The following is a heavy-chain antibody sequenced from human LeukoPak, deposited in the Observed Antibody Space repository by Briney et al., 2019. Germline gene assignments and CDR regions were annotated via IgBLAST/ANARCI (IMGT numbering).Heavy chain of an antibody. V-gene: IGHV4-59*02. CDR2: ISSGNT. CDR1: GDSVSSYY. CDR3: ARIDYGDYNFYYYYMDV. Sequence: SETLSLTCSVSGDSVSSYYWSWIRQPPGKGLEWIGYISSGNTNYNPSLKSRVTISVDTSKNQFSLSLNSVTAADTAVHYCARIDYGDYNFYYYYMDVWGKGTTVTVSS. D-gene: IGHD4-17*01. J-gene: IGHJ6*03.